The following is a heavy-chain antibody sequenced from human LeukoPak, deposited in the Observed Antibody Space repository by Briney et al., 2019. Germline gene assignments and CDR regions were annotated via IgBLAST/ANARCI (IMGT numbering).Heavy chain of an antibody. CDR1: GGSISSYY. J-gene: IGHJ4*02. CDR2: MYYSGST. D-gene: IGHD5-12*01. CDR3: ARSLFGYSGYDFPGY. V-gene: IGHV4-59*01. Sequence: PSETLSLTCSVSGGSISSYYWSWIRQPPGKGLEWIGYMYYSGSTNYNPSLKSRVTMSVDTSKNQFSLKLRSVTAAGTAVYYCARSLFGYSGYDFPGYWGQGTLVTVSS.